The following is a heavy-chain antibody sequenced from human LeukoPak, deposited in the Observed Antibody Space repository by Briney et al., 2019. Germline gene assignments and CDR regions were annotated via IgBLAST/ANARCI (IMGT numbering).Heavy chain of an antibody. CDR1: GYSFTSYW. Sequence: GESLKISCKCSGYSFTSYWIGWVRQMPGKGLEWMGIIYPGDSDTRYSPSFQGQVTISADKSISTAYLQWSSLKASDTAMYYCARLDTSGWYGGAFDIWGQGTMVTVSS. D-gene: IGHD6-19*01. CDR2: IYPGDSDT. V-gene: IGHV5-51*01. J-gene: IGHJ3*02. CDR3: ARLDTSGWYGGAFDI.